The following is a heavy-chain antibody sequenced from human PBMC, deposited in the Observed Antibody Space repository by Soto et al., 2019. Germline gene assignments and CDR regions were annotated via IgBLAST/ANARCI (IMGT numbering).Heavy chain of an antibody. CDR1: GGPFSGYY. CDR2: INHGGYT. Sequence: PSETLSLTCAIYGGPFSGYYWNWIRQPPGKGLEWIGEINHGGYTNYNPSLKSRVTMSVDTSKNQFSLKLTSVTAADTAVYYCARDRQRGYCTGDSCYSYFDYWGQGTQVTGSS. V-gene: IGHV4-34*01. CDR3: ARDRQRGYCTGDSCYSYFDY. D-gene: IGHD2-15*01. J-gene: IGHJ4*02.